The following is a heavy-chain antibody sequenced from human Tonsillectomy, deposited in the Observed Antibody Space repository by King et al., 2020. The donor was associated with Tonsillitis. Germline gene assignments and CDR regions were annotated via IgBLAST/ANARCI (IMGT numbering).Heavy chain of an antibody. CDR2: IYYSGST. Sequence: QLQASGPGLVKPSETLSLTCTVSGGSISSYYWSWIRQPPGKGLEWIGYIYYSGSTNYNPSLKSRVTISVDTSKNQFSLKLSSVTAADTAVYYCARSSIQLYLRYFDYWGQGTLVTVSS. V-gene: IGHV4-59*08. D-gene: IGHD5-18*01. CDR1: GGSISSYY. CDR3: ARSSIQLYLRYFDY. J-gene: IGHJ4*02.